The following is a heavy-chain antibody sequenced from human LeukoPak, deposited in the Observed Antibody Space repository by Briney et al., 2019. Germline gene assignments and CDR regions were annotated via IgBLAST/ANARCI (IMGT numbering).Heavy chain of an antibody. CDR2: IGTSGSDM. V-gene: IGHV3-21*01. CDR1: GFTFSNYN. Sequence: PGGSLRLSCAGSGFTFSNYNVNWVRQAPGKGLEWVSSIGTSGSDMYYVDSVKGRFATSRDNAKNSLYLQMDSLRDEDTAVYYCAIEASQIKDMDLWGQGTTVTVSS. J-gene: IGHJ6*02. CDR3: AIEASQIKDMDL.